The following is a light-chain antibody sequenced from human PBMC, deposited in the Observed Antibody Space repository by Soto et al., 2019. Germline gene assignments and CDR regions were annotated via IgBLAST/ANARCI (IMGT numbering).Light chain of an antibody. J-gene: IGKJ1*01. CDR2: TAS. V-gene: IGKV1-39*01. Sequence: DIQLTQSPSSLSASLGDRVTISCRASQLINGYLNWYQQKPGKAPRLLIYTASNLQSGVPSRFSGTRSGTDFTLIISDLQAEDFATYYCQQAYTFPWTFGQGTKVDIK. CDR1: QLINGY. CDR3: QQAYTFPWT.